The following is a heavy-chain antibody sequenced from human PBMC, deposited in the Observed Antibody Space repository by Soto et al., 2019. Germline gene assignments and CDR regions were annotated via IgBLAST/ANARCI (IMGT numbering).Heavy chain of an antibody. CDR1: GYTFTSYD. CDR2: KNPNSGNT. CDR3: ARRGSSLLYYYYYMDV. J-gene: IGHJ6*03. Sequence: QVQLVQSGAEVKKPGASVKVSCKASGYTFTSYDINWVRQATGQGLEWMGWKNPNSGNTGYAQKFQGRVTMTRNTSISTAYMELSSLRSEDTAVYYGARRGSSLLYYYYYMDVWGKGTTVTVSS. D-gene: IGHD6-6*01. V-gene: IGHV1-8*01.